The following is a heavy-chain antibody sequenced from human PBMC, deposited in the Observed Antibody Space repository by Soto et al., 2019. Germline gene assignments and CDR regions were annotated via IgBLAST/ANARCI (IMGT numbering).Heavy chain of an antibody. CDR1: GGTFSSYA. D-gene: IGHD3-22*01. CDR3: AREGASGSLIVY. CDR2: IIPIFGTA. J-gene: IGHJ4*02. Sequence: QVQLVQSGAEVKKPGSSVKVSCKASGGTFSSYAISWVRQAPGQGLEWMGGIIPIFGTANYAQKFQGRVTITADESTSIAYMELSTLRSVDTAVYYCAREGASGSLIVYWGQGTLVTVSS. V-gene: IGHV1-69*01.